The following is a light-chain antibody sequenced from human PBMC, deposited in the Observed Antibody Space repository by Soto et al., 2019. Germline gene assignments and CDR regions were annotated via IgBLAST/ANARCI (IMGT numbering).Light chain of an antibody. Sequence: VLTQSPATLSLSPGERATLSCRASQSVRSSLAWYQQKPGQAPRLLIYDASNSATGIPARFSGSGSGTDFTLTISSLEPEDFAVYYCQQRSSWLLTFGGGTKVEIK. J-gene: IGKJ4*01. CDR3: QQRSSWLLT. V-gene: IGKV3-11*01. CDR1: QSVRSS. CDR2: DAS.